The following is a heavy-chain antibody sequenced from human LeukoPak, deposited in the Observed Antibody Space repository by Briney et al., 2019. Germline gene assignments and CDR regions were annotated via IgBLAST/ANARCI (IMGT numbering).Heavy chain of an antibody. CDR1: GGSISSYY. CDR3: ARVYYSNSYDYWYFDL. J-gene: IGHJ2*01. CDR2: IYTSGST. D-gene: IGHD6-13*01. V-gene: IGHV4-4*07. Sequence: KPSETLSLTCTVSGGSISSYYWSWIRQPAGKGLEWLGRIYTSGSTNYNPSLKSRVTISVDTSKNQFSLKLSSVTAADTAVYYCARVYYSNSYDYWYFDLWGRGTLVTVSS.